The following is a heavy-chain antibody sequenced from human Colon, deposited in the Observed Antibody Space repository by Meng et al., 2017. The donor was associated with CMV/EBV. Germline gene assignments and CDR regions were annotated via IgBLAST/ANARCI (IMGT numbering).Heavy chain of an antibody. CDR3: ARERVDTYLGVSHYFDY. Sequence: SETLSLTCTVSGDSLTNYFWGWIRQPPGKGLESIGYIYYSGRTKYNPSLKGRVTILVDTSKNQFSLKLTSVTPADTAVYYCARERVDTYLGVSHYFDYWGRGTLVTVSS. CDR2: IYYSGRT. CDR1: GDSLTNYF. V-gene: IGHV4-59*01. J-gene: IGHJ4*02. D-gene: IGHD3-3*01.